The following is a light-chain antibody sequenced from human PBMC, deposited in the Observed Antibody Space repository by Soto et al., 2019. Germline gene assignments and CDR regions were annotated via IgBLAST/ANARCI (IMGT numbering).Light chain of an antibody. V-gene: IGKV3-11*01. Sequence: EIVLTQSPATLSLSPGERATLSCRASQSVRSYLALYQQKPGQAPRLLIYDASNRATGIPARFSGSGSGTDFTLTISSLEPGDFGVYYRQRRTRFPLIPCAQGTRLDIK. CDR2: DAS. CDR1: QSVRSY. CDR3: QRRTRFPLIP. J-gene: IGKJ5*01.